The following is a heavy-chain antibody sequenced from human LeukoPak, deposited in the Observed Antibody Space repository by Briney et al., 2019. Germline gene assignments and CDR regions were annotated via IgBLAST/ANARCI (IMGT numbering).Heavy chain of an antibody. Sequence: SETLSLTCAVYGGSFSGYYWSWIRQPPGKGLEWIGEINHSGSTNYNPSLKSRVTISVDTSKNQFSLKLSSVTAADTAVYYCARKWAYVVTNAFIDYWGQGTLVTVSS. V-gene: IGHV4-34*01. D-gene: IGHD2-21*02. J-gene: IGHJ4*02. CDR1: GGSFSGYY. CDR2: INHSGST. CDR3: ARKWAYVVTNAFIDY.